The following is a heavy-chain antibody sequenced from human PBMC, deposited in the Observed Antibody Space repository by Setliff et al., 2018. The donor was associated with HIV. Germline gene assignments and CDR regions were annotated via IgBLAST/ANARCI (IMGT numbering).Heavy chain of an antibody. V-gene: IGHV4-39*07. CDR2: FSYGGDT. J-gene: IGHJ6*03. D-gene: IGHD6-19*01. Sequence: PSETLSLTCTVSGGSISSSGYYWAWIRQPPGKGLEWIGTFSYGGDTSYNPSLKSRVTISVDTSKNRFSLKLSSVTAADTAVYYCARGKWLVQNFYSYYMDVWGKGTTVTVSS. CDR3: ARGKWLVQNFYSYYMDV. CDR1: GGSISSSGYY.